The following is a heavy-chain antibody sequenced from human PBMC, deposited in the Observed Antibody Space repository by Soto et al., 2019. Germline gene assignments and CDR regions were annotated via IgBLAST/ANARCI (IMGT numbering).Heavy chain of an antibody. J-gene: IGHJ4*02. Sequence: PSETLSLTCAVHGGSFGDYYWSWVRQPPGKGLEWIGEINHSGSAHCNPSLKSRVTISVDTSNSQFSLKLRSVTAADTAVYYCARGVGDYLWGSFRPYLDYWGQGALVTVSS. CDR2: INHSGSA. V-gene: IGHV4-34*01. CDR3: ARGVGDYLWGSFRPYLDY. CDR1: GGSFGDYY. D-gene: IGHD3-16*02.